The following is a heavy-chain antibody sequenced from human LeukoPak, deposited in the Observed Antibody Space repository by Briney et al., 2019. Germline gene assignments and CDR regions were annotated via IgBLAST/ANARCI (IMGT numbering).Heavy chain of an antibody. CDR1: GFTFSSYA. D-gene: IGHD6-19*01. CDR2: ISYDGSNK. V-gene: IGHV3-30-3*01. Sequence: GRSLRLSCAASGFTFSSYAMHWVRQAPGKGLEWVAVISYDGSNKYYADSVKGRFTISRDNSKNTLYLQMNSLRAEDTAVYYCARHSSAWYAIDYWGQGTLVTVSS. J-gene: IGHJ4*02. CDR3: ARHSSAWYAIDY.